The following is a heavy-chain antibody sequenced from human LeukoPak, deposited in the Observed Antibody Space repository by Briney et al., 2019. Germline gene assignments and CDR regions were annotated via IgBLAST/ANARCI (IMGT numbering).Heavy chain of an antibody. V-gene: IGHV3-23*01. Sequence: GGSLRLSCAASGFTFSSYAMSWVRQAPGKGLEWVSAISGSGGSTYYADSVKGLFTISRDNSKNTLYLQMNSLRAEDTAVYYCAKSPHIDVVVPAAIYFDYWGQGTLVTVSS. J-gene: IGHJ4*02. CDR2: ISGSGGST. D-gene: IGHD2-2*02. CDR3: AKSPHIDVVVPAAIYFDY. CDR1: GFTFSSYA.